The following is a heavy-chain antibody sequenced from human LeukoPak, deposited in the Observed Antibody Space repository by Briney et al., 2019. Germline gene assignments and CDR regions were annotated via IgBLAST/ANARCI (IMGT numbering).Heavy chain of an antibody. Sequence: PGGSLRLSCAASGFTFSSYSMNWVRQAPGKGLEWVSSISSSSSYIYYADSVKGRFTISRDSAKNSLYLQMNSLRAEDTAVYYCARSGGGATTGWFDPWGQGTLVTASS. CDR1: GFTFSSYS. J-gene: IGHJ5*02. D-gene: IGHD1-26*01. CDR3: ARSGGGATTGWFDP. V-gene: IGHV3-21*01. CDR2: ISSSSSYI.